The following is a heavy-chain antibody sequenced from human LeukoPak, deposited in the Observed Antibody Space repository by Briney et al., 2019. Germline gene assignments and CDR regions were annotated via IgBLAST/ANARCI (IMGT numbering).Heavy chain of an antibody. D-gene: IGHD1-14*01. CDR1: GGSISSSSYY. J-gene: IGHJ5*02. CDR3: ASAKRLNPRGWFDP. CDR2: IYYSGST. Sequence: SETLSLTCTVSGGSISSSSYYWGWIRQPPGKGLEWIGSIYYSGSTYYNPSLKSRVTISVDTSKNQFSLKLSSVTAADTAVYYCASAKRLNPRGWFDPWGQGTLVTVSS. V-gene: IGHV4-39*01.